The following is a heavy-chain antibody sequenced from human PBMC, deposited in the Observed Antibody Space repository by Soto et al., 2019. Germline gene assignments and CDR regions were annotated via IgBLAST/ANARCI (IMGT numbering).Heavy chain of an antibody. J-gene: IGHJ4*02. V-gene: IGHV3-48*01. Sequence: EVQLVESGGGLVQPGGSLRLSCAASGFTFSSYSMNWVRQAPGKGLEWVSYIRSSGDTTHYAGSVQARFTNSRDDAKNQLYLQMNSLSAEDTAVYYCARDPHPLDYWGQGILVTVSS. CDR3: ARDPHPLDY. CDR1: GFTFSSYS. CDR2: IRSSGDTT.